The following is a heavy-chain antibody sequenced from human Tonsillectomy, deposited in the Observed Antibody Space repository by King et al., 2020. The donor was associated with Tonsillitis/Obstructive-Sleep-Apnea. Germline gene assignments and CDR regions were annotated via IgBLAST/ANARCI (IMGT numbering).Heavy chain of an antibody. CDR2: IYYSGST. V-gene: IGHV4-59*01. CDR3: ARRSPGDFWSGYYLDY. D-gene: IGHD3-3*01. J-gene: IGHJ4*02. Sequence: VQLQESGPGLVKPSETLSLTCTVSGGSISSYYWSWIRQPPGKGLEWIGYIYYSGSTNYNPSLKSRVTISVDTSKNQFSLKLSSVTAADTAVYYCARRSPGDFWSGYYLDYWGQGTLVTVSS. CDR1: GGSISSYY.